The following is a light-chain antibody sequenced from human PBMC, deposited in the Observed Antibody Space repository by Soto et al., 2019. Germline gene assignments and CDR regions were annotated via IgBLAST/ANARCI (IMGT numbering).Light chain of an antibody. CDR2: EVT. V-gene: IGLV2-8*01. CDR1: SSDVGVYNY. J-gene: IGLJ2*01. Sequence: QSALTQPPSASGSLGQSVTISCPGTSSDVGVYNYVSWHQQHPGKAPKLMIYEVTKRPSGVPDRFSGSKSGNTASLTVSGLQAEDEADYYCSSFAGGGNPVLFGGGTKLTVL. CDR3: SSFAGGGNPVL.